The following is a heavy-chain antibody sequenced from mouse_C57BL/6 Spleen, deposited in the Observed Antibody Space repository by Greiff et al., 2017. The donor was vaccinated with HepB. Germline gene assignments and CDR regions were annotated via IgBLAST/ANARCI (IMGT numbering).Heavy chain of an antibody. CDR1: GFTFSDYY. V-gene: IGHV5-12*01. CDR2: ISNGGGST. D-gene: IGHD4-1*01. J-gene: IGHJ2*01. CDR3: ARHALTGFDY. Sequence: EVQRVESGGGLVQPGGSLKLSCAASGFTFSDYYMYWVRQTPEKRLEWVAYISNGGGSTYYPDTVKGRFTISRDNAKNTLYLQMSRLKSEDTAMYYCARHALTGFDYWGQGTTLTVSS.